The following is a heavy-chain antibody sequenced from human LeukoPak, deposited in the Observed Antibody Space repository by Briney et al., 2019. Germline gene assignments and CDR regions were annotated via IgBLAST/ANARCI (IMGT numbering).Heavy chain of an antibody. D-gene: IGHD1-14*01. CDR2: IIPIFGTA. CDR1: GGTFSSYA. CDR3: ARDAGSIPSRFDY. V-gene: IGHV1-69*13. Sequence: GASVKVSCKASGGTFSSYAISWVRQAPGQGLEWMGGIIPIFGTANYAQKFQGRVTITADESASTAYMELSSLRSEDTAVYYCARDAGSIPSRFDYWGQGTLVTVSS. J-gene: IGHJ4*02.